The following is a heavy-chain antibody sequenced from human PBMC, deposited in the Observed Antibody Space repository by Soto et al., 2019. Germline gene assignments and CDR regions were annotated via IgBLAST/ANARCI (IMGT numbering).Heavy chain of an antibody. V-gene: IGHV1-8*01. Sequence: ASVKVSCKASGYTFTSYDINWVRQATGQGLEWMGWMNPNSGNTGYAQKFQGRVTMTRNTSISTAYMELSSLRSEDTAVYYCARVPLYVGVTTVDYWGQGTLVTVSS. D-gene: IGHD4-17*01. CDR2: MNPNSGNT. CDR3: ARVPLYVGVTTVDY. J-gene: IGHJ4*02. CDR1: GYTFTSYD.